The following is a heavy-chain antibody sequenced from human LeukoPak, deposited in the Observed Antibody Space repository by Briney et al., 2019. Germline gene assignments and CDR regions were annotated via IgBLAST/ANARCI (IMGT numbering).Heavy chain of an antibody. CDR1: GFSFSGYG. J-gene: IGHJ4*02. V-gene: IGHV3-30*02. D-gene: IGHD2-2*01. CDR2: IRYDGSNK. CDR3: AAPGVPAATYYFDY. Sequence: GGSLRLSCAASGFSFSGYGMHWVRQAPGKGLEWVAFIRYDGSNKYYADSVKGRFTISRDNSKNTVYLQMNSLRAEDTAVYYCAAPGVPAATYYFDYWGQGTLVTVSS.